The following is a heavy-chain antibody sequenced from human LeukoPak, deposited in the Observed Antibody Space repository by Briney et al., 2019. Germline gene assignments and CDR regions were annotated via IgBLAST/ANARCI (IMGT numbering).Heavy chain of an antibody. D-gene: IGHD4-17*01. CDR1: GGTFSSYA. V-gene: IGHV1-69*13. J-gene: IGHJ6*03. CDR2: IIPIFGTA. Sequence: ASVKVSCKASGGTFSSYAISWVRQAPGQGLEWMGGIIPIFGTANYAQKFQGRVTITADESTSTAYMELSSLRSEDTAVYYCASQGSLGPVTTIGAYYMDVWGKGTTVTISS. CDR3: ASQGSLGPVTTIGAYYMDV.